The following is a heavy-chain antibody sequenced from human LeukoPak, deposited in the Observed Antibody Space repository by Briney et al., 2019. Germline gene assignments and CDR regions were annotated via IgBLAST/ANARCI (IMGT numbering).Heavy chain of an antibody. CDR2: FSGNAGST. D-gene: IGHD6-6*01. CDR1: GFTFSSYA. J-gene: IGHJ4*02. V-gene: IGHV3-23*01. CDR3: VKERGYSSSSFDY. Sequence: PGGSLRLSCAASGFTFSSYAMSWVRRAPGKGLEGVSAFSGNAGSTYYADSVKGRFTISRDNSKNTLYLQMNSLRGDDTAVYYCVKERGYSSSSFDYWGQGTLVTVSS.